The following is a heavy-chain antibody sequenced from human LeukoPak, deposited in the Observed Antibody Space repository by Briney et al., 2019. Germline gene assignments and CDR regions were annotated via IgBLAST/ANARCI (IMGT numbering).Heavy chain of an antibody. V-gene: IGHV3-48*03. D-gene: IGHD1-26*01. CDR2: ISSSGSTI. CDR3: ASLSGSYKKIDY. Sequence: SGGSLRLSCAASGFTFSSYEMNWVRQAPGKGLEWVSYISSSGSTIYYADSVKGRFTISRDNAKNSLYLQMNSLRAEDTAVYYCASLSGSYKKIDYWGQGTLVTVSS. CDR1: GFTFSSYE. J-gene: IGHJ4*02.